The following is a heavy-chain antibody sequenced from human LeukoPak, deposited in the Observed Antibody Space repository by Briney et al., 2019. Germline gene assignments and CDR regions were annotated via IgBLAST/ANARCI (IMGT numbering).Heavy chain of an antibody. CDR1: GGSISSYY. V-gene: IGHV4-59*08. Sequence: SETLSLTCTVSGGSISSYYWSWIWQPPGKGLEWIGYIYYSGSTNYNPSLKSRVTISVDTSKNQFSLKLSSVTAADTAVYYCARRDGYNGFDYWGQGTLVTVSS. D-gene: IGHD5-12*01. J-gene: IGHJ4*02. CDR2: IYYSGST. CDR3: ARRDGYNGFDY.